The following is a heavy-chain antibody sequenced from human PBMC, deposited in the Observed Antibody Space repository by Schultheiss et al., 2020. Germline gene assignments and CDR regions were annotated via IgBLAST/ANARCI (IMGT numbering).Heavy chain of an antibody. CDR2: ISYDGSNK. V-gene: IGHV3-30-3*01. CDR3: ARESAYYYYGMDV. J-gene: IGHJ6*02. Sequence: GGSLRLSCAASGFTFSSSAMSWVRQAPGRGLEWVAVISYDGSNKYYADSVKGRFTISRDNAKNSLYLQMNSLRAEDTAVYYCARESAYYYYGMDVWGQGTTVTVSS. CDR1: GFTFSSSA.